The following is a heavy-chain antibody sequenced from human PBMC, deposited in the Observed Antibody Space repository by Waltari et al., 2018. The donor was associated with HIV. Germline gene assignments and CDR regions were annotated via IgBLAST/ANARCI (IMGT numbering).Heavy chain of an antibody. CDR2: IRSKAYGGTT. Sequence: EVQLVESGGGLVQPGRSLRLSCTASGLPFGVYAMSWVRQAPGKGLEWVGFIRSKAYGGTTEYAASGKGRFTISRDDSKSIAYLQMNSLKTEDTAVYYCTRDSYYYDSSWGQGTLVTVSS. J-gene: IGHJ4*02. CDR3: TRDSYYYDSS. V-gene: IGHV3-49*04. D-gene: IGHD3-22*01. CDR1: GLPFGVYA.